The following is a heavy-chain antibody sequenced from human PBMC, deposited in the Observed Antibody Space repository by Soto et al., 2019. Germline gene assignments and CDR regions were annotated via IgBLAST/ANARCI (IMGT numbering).Heavy chain of an antibody. J-gene: IGHJ2*01. V-gene: IGHV4-4*07. CDR2: VSVSGRT. CDR3: ARGMVRYFDL. Sequence: QVQLQESGPGVVKPSETLSLTCTVSGDSISNFYYSWIRQPAGKGLESIGRVSVSGRTNYNPSLQSRFALSLDASINRFSLRLTSVSSEDTAVYFCARGMVRYFDLWGRGTLVNVSS. D-gene: IGHD2-8*01. CDR1: GDSISNFY.